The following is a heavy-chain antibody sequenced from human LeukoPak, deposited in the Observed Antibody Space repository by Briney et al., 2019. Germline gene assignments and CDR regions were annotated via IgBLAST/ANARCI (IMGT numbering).Heavy chain of an antibody. V-gene: IGHV3-7*03. J-gene: IGHJ6*02. CDR1: GFILSNHW. CDR3: ARNNDMDV. CDR2: VNKDGSEK. Sequence: GSSLRLSCAASGFILSNHWMTWVRQAPGKGPEWVANVNKDGSEKYYVDSVKGRFTISRDTAKNSLYLQMNDLRAEDTALYYCARNNDMDVWGQGTTVIVSS.